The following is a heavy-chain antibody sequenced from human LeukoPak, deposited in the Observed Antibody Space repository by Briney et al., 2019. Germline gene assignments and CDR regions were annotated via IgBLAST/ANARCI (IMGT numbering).Heavy chain of an antibody. D-gene: IGHD3-3*01. CDR3: ARVITIFGVTDAFDI. Sequence: PSETLSLTCTVSGGSISSHYWSWIRQPPGKGLEWIGYINYSGYTNYNPSLKSRVTISIDTSKNQFSLILSSVTAADTAVYYCARVITIFGVTDAFDIWGQGTMVTVSS. CDR1: GGSISSHY. CDR2: INYSGYT. V-gene: IGHV4-59*08. J-gene: IGHJ3*02.